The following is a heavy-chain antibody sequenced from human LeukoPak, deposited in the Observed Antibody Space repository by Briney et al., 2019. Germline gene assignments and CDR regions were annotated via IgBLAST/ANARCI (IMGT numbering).Heavy chain of an antibody. D-gene: IGHD3-3*01. Sequence: EASVKVSCTTSGYTFTGYYMHWVRQAPGQGLEWMGWINPNSGGTNYAQKFQGWVTMTRDTSISTAYMELSRLRSDDTAVYYCARGAYYDFWSGYYRPDYYYYGMDVWGQGTTVTVSS. CDR1: GYTFTGYY. J-gene: IGHJ6*02. CDR3: ARGAYYDFWSGYYRPDYYYYGMDV. CDR2: INPNSGGT. V-gene: IGHV1-2*04.